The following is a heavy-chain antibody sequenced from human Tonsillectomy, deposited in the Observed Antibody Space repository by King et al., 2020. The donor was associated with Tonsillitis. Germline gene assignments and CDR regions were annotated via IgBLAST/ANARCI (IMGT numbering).Heavy chain of an antibody. J-gene: IGHJ4*02. D-gene: IGHD1-26*01. CDR1: AFTFRNYG. Sequence: VQLVESGGGLVQPGKSLRLSCVASAFTFRNYGMHWVRQAPGKGLDWVTYISYDGSTKYYADSVKGRFTISRDNSNNTLYLQMNSLRPGDTAVYYCARVLSGTYSVYWGQGTLVTVSS. V-gene: IGHV3-30*04. CDR3: ARVLSGTYSVY. CDR2: ISYDGSTK.